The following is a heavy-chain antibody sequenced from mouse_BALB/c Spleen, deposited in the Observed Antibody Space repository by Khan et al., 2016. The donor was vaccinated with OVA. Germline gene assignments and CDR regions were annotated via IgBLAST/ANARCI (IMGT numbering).Heavy chain of an antibody. V-gene: IGHV9-3*02. CDR3: ASVYDSMDY. J-gene: IGHJ4*01. D-gene: IGHD2-12*01. CDR2: INTTTGEP. Sequence: QIQLVQSGPELKKPGETVKISCKASGYTFTNYGMNWVKQAPGKGLKWMGLINTTTGEPTYAEEFKGRFAFSLETSANTAYLQINNLKNEDTATYFCASVYDSMDYWGQGASVTVSS. CDR1: GYTFTNYG.